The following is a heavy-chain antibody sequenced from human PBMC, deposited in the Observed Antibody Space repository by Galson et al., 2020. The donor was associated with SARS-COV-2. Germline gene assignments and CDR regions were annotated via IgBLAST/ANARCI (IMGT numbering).Heavy chain of an antibody. J-gene: IGHJ4*02. V-gene: IGHV3-23*01. Sequence: GESLKISCAASGFTFSSYAMSWVRQAPGKGLEWVSAISGSGGSTYYADSVKGRFTISRDNSKNTLYLQMNSLRGEDTAVYYCAKDQGNDYGDQNDCWGQGTLVTVSS. CDR1: GFTFSSYA. CDR2: ISGSGGST. D-gene: IGHD4-17*01. CDR3: AKDQGNDYGDQNDC.